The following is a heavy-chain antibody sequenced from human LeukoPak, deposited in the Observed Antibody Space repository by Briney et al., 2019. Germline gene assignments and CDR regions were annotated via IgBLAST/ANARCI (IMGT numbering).Heavy chain of an antibody. J-gene: IGHJ4*02. CDR1: GFTFRSYW. D-gene: IGHD3-16*01. V-gene: IGHV3-7*01. CDR3: ARGGTWGSFDY. CDR2: IREDGSHE. Sequence: GGSLRLSCAASGFTFRSYWMNWVRQAPGRGLEWVAYIREDGSHENYVDCVKGRFTISRHNPKHSLSLQLNRLRPGDAFVYFCARGGTWGSFDYWGQGNLVTVSS.